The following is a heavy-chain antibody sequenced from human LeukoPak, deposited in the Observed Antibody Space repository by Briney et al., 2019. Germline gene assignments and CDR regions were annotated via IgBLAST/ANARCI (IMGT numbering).Heavy chain of an antibody. D-gene: IGHD6-6*01. Sequence: ASVRVSCKASGGTFSSYAISWVRQAPGQGLEWMGGIIPIFGTANYAQKFQGRVTITADKSTSTAYMELSSLRSEDTAVYYCAREKYSSSSYFDYWGQGTLVTVSS. CDR3: AREKYSSSSYFDY. V-gene: IGHV1-69*06. CDR1: GGTFSSYA. CDR2: IIPIFGTA. J-gene: IGHJ4*02.